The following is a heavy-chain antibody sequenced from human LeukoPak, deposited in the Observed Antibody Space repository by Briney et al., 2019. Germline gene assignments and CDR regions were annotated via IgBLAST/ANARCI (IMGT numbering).Heavy chain of an antibody. CDR2: IFSSGNT. Sequence: SETLSLTCSVSGGSIRGDYWSWIRQPAGKGLEWIGRIFSSGNTNYNPSLKSRLTMSVDTSRNQFSLKLSSVTAADTAVYYCVRTYYDFWTGNDDWGQGTLVTVSS. J-gene: IGHJ4*02. V-gene: IGHV4-4*07. CDR1: GGSIRGDY. D-gene: IGHD3/OR15-3a*01. CDR3: VRTYYDFWTGNDD.